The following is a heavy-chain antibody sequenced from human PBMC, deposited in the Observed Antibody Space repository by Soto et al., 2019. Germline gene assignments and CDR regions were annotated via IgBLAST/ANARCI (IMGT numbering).Heavy chain of an antibody. CDR1: GGSFSGYS. J-gene: IGHJ4*02. CDR2: INHSGSS. CDR3: ARGRDFDY. Sequence: QVQLQESGPGLVKPSETLSLTCGVYGGSFSGYSWTWIRQPPGKGLEWIGEINHSGSSNHNPSLKSRVTISIDTSKNQFSLKLNSVTAADTAVYYCARGRDFDYWGQGILVTVSS. D-gene: IGHD3-3*01. V-gene: IGHV4-34*01.